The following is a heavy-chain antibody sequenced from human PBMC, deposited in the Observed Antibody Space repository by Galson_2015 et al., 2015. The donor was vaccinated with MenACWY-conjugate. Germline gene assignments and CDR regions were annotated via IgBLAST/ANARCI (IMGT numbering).Heavy chain of an antibody. CDR3: AARLLQSGGMDV. Sequence: SLRLSCAASGFTFSSYWMHWVRQAPGKGLVWVSRINSDGSSTSYADSVKGRFTISRDNAKNTLYLQMNSLRAEDTAVYYCAARLLQSGGMDVWGQAASFTVSS. CDR1: GFTFSSYW. V-gene: IGHV3-74*01. D-gene: IGHD4-11*01. J-gene: IGHJ6*02. CDR2: INSDGSST.